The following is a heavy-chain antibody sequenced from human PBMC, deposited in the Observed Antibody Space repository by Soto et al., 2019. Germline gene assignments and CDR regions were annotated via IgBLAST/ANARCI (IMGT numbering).Heavy chain of an antibody. V-gene: IGHV3-9*01. J-gene: IGHJ4*02. CDR1: GFTFDDYA. D-gene: IGHD6-19*01. Sequence: GGSLRLSCAASGFTFDDYAMHWVRQAPGEGLEWVSGISWNSVNVGYADSVRGRFTISRDSAKNSLYLQMNSLRPEDTALYYCTKAVAGTIHPPANWGQGILVTVSS. CDR2: ISWNSVNV. CDR3: TKAVAGTIHPPAN.